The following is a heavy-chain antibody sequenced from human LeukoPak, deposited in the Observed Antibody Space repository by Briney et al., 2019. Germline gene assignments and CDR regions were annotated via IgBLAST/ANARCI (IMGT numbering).Heavy chain of an antibody. CDR1: GLTFSSNY. V-gene: IGHV3-53*01. Sequence: GGSLRLSCAASGLTFSSNYMSWVRQAPGKGLEWVSIIYNDGSTYYADSVKGRFTISRDNSKNTLYLQMNSLRAEDTAVYYCAKDEDSDYWGQGTLVTVSS. J-gene: IGHJ4*02. CDR2: IYNDGST. D-gene: IGHD2-15*01. CDR3: AKDEDSDY.